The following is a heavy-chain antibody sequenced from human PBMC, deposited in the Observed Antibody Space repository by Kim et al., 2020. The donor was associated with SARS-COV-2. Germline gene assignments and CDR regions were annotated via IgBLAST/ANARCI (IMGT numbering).Heavy chain of an antibody. CDR2: VFGSGHGT. V-gene: IGHV3-23*01. Sequence: GGSLRLSCVASRFTFSSSAMTWVRQAPGKGLEWVSTVFGSGHGTYYGDSVRGRFIVSRDNSKNTLFLQMDNVRADDTAIYYCAKNVHVTTVTFLWYFDLWGRGTSVTVSS. CDR1: RFTFSSSA. D-gene: IGHD2-2*01. J-gene: IGHJ2*01. CDR3: AKNVHVTTVTFLWYFDL.